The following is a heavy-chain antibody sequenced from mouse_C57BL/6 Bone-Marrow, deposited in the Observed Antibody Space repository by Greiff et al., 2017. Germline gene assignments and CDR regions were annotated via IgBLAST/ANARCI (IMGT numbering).Heavy chain of an antibody. D-gene: IGHD1-1*01. J-gene: IGHJ1*03. Sequence: ESGAELVKPGASVKISCKASGYAFSSYWMNWVKQRPGKGIEWIGQIYPGDGDTNYNGKFKGKATLTADKSSSTAYMQLSSLTSEDSAVYFCASHYYGSSHWYFDVWGTGTTVTVSS. CDR2: IYPGDGDT. CDR3: ASHYYGSSHWYFDV. V-gene: IGHV1-80*01. CDR1: GYAFSSYW.